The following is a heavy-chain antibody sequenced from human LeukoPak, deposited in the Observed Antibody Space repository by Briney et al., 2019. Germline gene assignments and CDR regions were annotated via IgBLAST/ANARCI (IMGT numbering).Heavy chain of an antibody. CDR2: IYYSGST. Sequence: PSETLSLTCTVSGGSISSYYWSWIRQPPGKGLEWIAYIYYSGSTNYDPSLKSRVTISVDTSKNQFSLKLSSVAAADTAVYYCARGGSSGWYEGRFDYWGQGTLVTVSS. J-gene: IGHJ4*02. V-gene: IGHV4-59*01. CDR3: ARGGSSGWYEGRFDY. D-gene: IGHD6-19*01. CDR1: GGSISSYY.